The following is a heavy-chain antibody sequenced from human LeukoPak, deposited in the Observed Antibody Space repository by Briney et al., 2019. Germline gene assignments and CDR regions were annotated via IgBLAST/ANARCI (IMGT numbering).Heavy chain of an antibody. CDR1: EITLSNYA. D-gene: IGHD6-13*01. Sequence: GGSLRLSCAASEITLSNYAMSWVRQAPGKGLEWVSAISGSGGSRFYADSVKGRFTISRDSSKNTLSLQMNSLRAEDTAVYYCAKAAYSSSWDYFDYWGRGTLVTVSS. V-gene: IGHV3-23*01. J-gene: IGHJ4*02. CDR3: AKAAYSSSWDYFDY. CDR2: ISGSGGSR.